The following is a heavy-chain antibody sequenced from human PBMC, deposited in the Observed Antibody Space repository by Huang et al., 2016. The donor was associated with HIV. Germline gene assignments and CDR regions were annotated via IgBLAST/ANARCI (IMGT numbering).Heavy chain of an antibody. CDR1: GDSFSDFF. CDR3: VRGRGTSWSFFDT. D-gene: IGHD2-2*01. Sequence: HVRLDQWGAGLLKPSETLSLTCAVYGDSFSDFFWSWIRQSPGKGLEWIGEINHRGKTNFKPSLKSRVTIAVDTSKNQFALKLKSVTVDDTSIYYCVRGRGTSWSFFDTWGQGSLVTVFS. V-gene: IGHV4-34*01. CDR2: INHRGKT. J-gene: IGHJ4*02.